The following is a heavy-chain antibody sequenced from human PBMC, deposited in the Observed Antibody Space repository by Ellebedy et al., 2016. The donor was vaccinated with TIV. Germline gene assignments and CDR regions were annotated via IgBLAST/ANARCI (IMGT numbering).Heavy chain of an antibody. CDR1: GYTFTSYY. D-gene: IGHD4-17*01. V-gene: IGHV1-46*01. CDR3: ATVTTGWKYGMDV. CDR2: INPSGGST. Sequence: ASVKVSCKASGYTFTSYYMHWVRQAPGQGLEWMGIINPSGGSTSYAQKFQGRVTMTEDTSTDTAYMELSSLRSEDTAVYYCATVTTGWKYGMDVWGQGTTVTVSS. J-gene: IGHJ6*02.